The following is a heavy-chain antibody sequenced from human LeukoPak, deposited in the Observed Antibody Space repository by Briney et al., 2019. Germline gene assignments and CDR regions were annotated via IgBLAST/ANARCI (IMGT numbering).Heavy chain of an antibody. V-gene: IGHV3-7*01. Sequence: GGSLRLSCAASGFTFSNYWMSWVRQAPGKGLEWVANIKEDGSEKYYVDSVTGRFTISRDNAKNSLYLQMNSLRAEDTAVYYCARWATSYDFWGQGTLVTVSS. CDR1: GFTFSNYW. J-gene: IGHJ4*02. D-gene: IGHD3-10*01. CDR3: ARWATSYDF. CDR2: IKEDGSEK.